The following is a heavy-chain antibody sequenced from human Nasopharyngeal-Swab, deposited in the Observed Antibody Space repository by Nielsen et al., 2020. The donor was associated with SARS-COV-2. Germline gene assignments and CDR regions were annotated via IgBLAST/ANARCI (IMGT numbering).Heavy chain of an antibody. V-gene: IGHV1-46*01. CDR2: INPSGGST. D-gene: IGHD6-13*01. Sequence: ASVKVSCKASGYTFTSYYMHWVRQAPGQGLEWMGIINPSGGSTSYAQKFQGRVTMTRDTSTNTVYMELSSLRSEDTAVYYCARSIAAAVFDYWGQGTLVTVSS. J-gene: IGHJ4*02. CDR3: ARSIAAAVFDY. CDR1: GYTFTSYY.